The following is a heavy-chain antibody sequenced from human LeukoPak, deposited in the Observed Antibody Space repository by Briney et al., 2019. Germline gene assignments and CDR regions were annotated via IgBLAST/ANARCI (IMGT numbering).Heavy chain of an antibody. CDR3: ARIGSHRTGDNDY. D-gene: IGHD1-1*01. CDR2: IYHSGST. V-gene: IGHV4-4*02. Sequence: SETLSLTCAVSGGSISSTNWWSWVRQPPGKGLEWIGEIYHSGSTNYNPSLKSRVTISVDKSKSQFSLKLTSVTAADTAVYYCARIGSHRTGDNDYWGQGTLVTVSS. J-gene: IGHJ4*02. CDR1: GGSISSTNW.